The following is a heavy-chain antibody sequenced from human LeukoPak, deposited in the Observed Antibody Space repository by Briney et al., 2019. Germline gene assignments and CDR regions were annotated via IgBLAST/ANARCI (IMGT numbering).Heavy chain of an antibody. Sequence: SETLSLTCAVYGGSFSGDYWSWNRQPPGKGLEWIGEINHSGRTNYNPSLKSRVTISVDTSKNQFSLKLSSVTAADTAVYYCARAGYSSGWYPPHNRYYYYGMDVWGQGTTVTVSS. V-gene: IGHV4-34*01. J-gene: IGHJ6*02. CDR2: INHSGRT. D-gene: IGHD6-19*01. CDR1: GGSFSGDY. CDR3: ARAGYSSGWYPPHNRYYYYGMDV.